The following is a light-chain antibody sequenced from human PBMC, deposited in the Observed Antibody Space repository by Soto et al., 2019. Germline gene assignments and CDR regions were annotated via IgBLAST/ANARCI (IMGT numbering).Light chain of an antibody. J-gene: IGLJ2*01. CDR1: NSDIGSYDL. CDR3: CSYAGTSALV. V-gene: IGLV2-23*01. CDR2: EDS. Sequence: QSALTQPASVSGSPGQSITISCTGTNSDIGSYDLVSWYQQHPGKAPKLMIYEDSKRPSGLSNRFSGSKSGNTASLTISGLQAEDGADYYCCSYAGTSALVFGGGTKVTVL.